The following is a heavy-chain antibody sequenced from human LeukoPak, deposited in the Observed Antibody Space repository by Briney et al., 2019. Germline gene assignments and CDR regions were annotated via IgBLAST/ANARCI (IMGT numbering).Heavy chain of an antibody. CDR1: GFTFSSYV. CDR3: AKRHSPGLYYFEY. D-gene: IGHD3-3*02. Sequence: GGSLRLSCAASGFTFSSYVMSWVRQAPGKGLEWVSTIIGSGRNTYYADSVKGRFTISRDNSKNTLYLQMNSLRAEDTAVYYCAKRHSPGLYYFEYWGQGTLVTVSS. J-gene: IGHJ4*02. V-gene: IGHV3-23*01. CDR2: IIGSGRNT.